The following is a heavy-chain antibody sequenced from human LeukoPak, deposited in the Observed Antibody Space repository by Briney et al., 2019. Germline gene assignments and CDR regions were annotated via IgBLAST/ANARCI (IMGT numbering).Heavy chain of an antibody. Sequence: SQTLSLTCAISGDSVSSNSAAWNWIRQSPSRGLEWLGRTYYRSKWYNDYAVSVKSRITINPDTSKNQFSLQLNSVTPEDTAVYYCARGPRSQLLGSVVPAAIFNYWGQGTLVTVSS. V-gene: IGHV6-1*01. D-gene: IGHD2-2*02. CDR3: ARGPRSQLLGSVVPAAIFNY. CDR2: TYYRSKWYN. J-gene: IGHJ4*02. CDR1: GDSVSSNSAA.